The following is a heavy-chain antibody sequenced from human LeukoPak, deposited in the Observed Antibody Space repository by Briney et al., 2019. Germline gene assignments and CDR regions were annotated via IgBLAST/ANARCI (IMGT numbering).Heavy chain of an antibody. J-gene: IGHJ4*02. CDR1: GFTFSTYA. CDR2: ISANGGST. Sequence: PGGSLRLSCAASGFTFSTYAMSWVRQAPGKGLEWVSAISANGGSTFYADSVKGRFTVSRDSSKDTLYLQMNSLRAEDTAVYFCVRKALGYRLGYGDYWGQGTRVTVSS. V-gene: IGHV3-23*01. CDR3: VRKALGYRLGYGDY. D-gene: IGHD5-12*01.